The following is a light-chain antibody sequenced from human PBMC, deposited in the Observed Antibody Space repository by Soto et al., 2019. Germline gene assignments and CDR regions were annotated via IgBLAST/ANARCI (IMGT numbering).Light chain of an antibody. V-gene: IGKV3D-15*01. CDR3: HQYGISP. J-gene: IGKJ4*01. CDR2: GAS. CDR1: QSVSST. Sequence: EIVMTHSPATLSVSPLEWARISCRTSQSVSSTLAWYQQKPGQAPRLLIYGASTRATGIPARFSGSGSGTEFTLTISSLQSEDFAVYYCHQYGISPFGGGTKVDIK.